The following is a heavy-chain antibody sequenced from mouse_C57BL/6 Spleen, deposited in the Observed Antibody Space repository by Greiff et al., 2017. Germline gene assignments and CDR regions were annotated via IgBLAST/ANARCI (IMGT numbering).Heavy chain of an antibody. V-gene: IGHV1-59*01. CDR1: GYTFTSYW. Sequence: QVQLKQPGAELVRPGTSVKLSCKASGYTFTSYWMHWVKQRPGQGLEWIGVIDPSDSYTNYNQKFKGKATLTVDTASSTAYMQLSSLTSEDSAVYYCARSYYECYGFAYWGQGTLVTVSA. D-gene: IGHD2-10*01. CDR2: IDPSDSYT. CDR3: ARSYYECYGFAY. J-gene: IGHJ3*01.